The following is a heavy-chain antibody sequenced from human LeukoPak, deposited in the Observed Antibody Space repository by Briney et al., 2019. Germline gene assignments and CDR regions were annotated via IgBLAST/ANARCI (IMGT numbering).Heavy chain of an antibody. CDR1: GYTFSSNA. Sequence: ASVKVSCKASGYTFSSNAIPWVRQAPGQRLEWMGWINAGNGDTKYSQKFQGRVTITRDTSASTAYMELSSLRSEDTAVYYCARDTGLGRYYDSSGYYSAGRWFDPWGQGTLVTVSS. J-gene: IGHJ5*02. CDR2: INAGNGDT. D-gene: IGHD3-22*01. CDR3: ARDTGLGRYYDSSGYYSAGRWFDP. V-gene: IGHV1-3*01.